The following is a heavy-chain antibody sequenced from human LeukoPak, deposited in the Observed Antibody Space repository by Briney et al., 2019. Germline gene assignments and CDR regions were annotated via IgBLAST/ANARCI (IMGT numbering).Heavy chain of an antibody. CDR3: ARVGAMATINNEAFDI. J-gene: IGHJ3*02. CDR2: IYYSGST. Sequence: PSETLSLTCTVSGGSISSSSYYWGWIRQPPGKGLEWIGYIYYSGSTNYNPSLKSRVNISVDTSKNQFSLKLTSVTAADAAVYYCARVGAMATINNEAFDIWGQGTMVTVSS. D-gene: IGHD5-24*01. CDR1: GGSISSSSYY. V-gene: IGHV4-61*05.